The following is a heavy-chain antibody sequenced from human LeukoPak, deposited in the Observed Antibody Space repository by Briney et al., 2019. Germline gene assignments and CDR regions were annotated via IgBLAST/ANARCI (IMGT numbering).Heavy chain of an antibody. V-gene: IGHV3-15*01. CDR2: IKSKTDGGTT. J-gene: IGHJ5*02. CDR3: TTEVALRFLSYWFDP. CDR1: GFTFSNAW. Sequence: GGSLRLSCAASGFTFSNAWMSWVRQAPGKGLEWVGRIKSKTDGGTTDYAAPVKGRFTISRDDSKNTLYLQMNSLKTEDTAVYYCTTEVALRFLSYWFDPWGQGTLVTVSS. D-gene: IGHD3-3*01.